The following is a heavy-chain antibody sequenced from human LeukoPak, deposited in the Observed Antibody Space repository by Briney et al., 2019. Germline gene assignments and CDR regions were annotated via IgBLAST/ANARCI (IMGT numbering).Heavy chain of an antibody. D-gene: IGHD2/OR15-2a*01. CDR3: ARDFYFSHYYYGMDV. Sequence: SETLSLTCTVSGGSVSSGSYYWSWIRQPPGKGLEWIGYIYYSGSTSYNPSLKSRVTISVDTYKNQFSLKLSSVTAADTAVYYCARDFYFSHYYYGMDVWGQGTTVTVSS. J-gene: IGHJ6*02. CDR2: IYYSGST. V-gene: IGHV4-61*01. CDR1: GGSVSSGSYY.